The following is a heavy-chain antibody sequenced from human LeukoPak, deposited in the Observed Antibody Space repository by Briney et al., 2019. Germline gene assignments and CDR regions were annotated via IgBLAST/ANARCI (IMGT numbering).Heavy chain of an antibody. Sequence: GGSLRLSCAASGFSFSSYWMHWVRQTPGKGLVWVSRINSDGSSTTYADSVKGRFTMSRDNAKSTLYLQMSSLRAEDTAVYYCARNTYYYDSSGYYPGAFDIWAQGTMVTFCS. CDR3: ARNTYYYDSSGYYPGAFDI. D-gene: IGHD3-22*01. CDR2: INSDGSST. CDR1: GFSFSSYW. J-gene: IGHJ3*02. V-gene: IGHV3-74*01.